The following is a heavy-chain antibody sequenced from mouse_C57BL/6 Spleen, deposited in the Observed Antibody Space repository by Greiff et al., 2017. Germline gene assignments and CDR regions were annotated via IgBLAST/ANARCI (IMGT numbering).Heavy chain of an antibody. CDR2: INPNNGGT. CDR1: GYTFTDYN. CDR3: ARGSGTGGAMDY. Sequence: EVKLVESGPELVKPGASVKMSCKASGYTFTDYNMHWVKQSHGKSLEWIGYINPNNGGTSYNQKFKGKATLTVNKSSSTAYMELRSLTSEDSAVYYCARGSGTGGAMDYWGQGTSVTVSS. J-gene: IGHJ4*01. D-gene: IGHD4-1*01. V-gene: IGHV1-22*01.